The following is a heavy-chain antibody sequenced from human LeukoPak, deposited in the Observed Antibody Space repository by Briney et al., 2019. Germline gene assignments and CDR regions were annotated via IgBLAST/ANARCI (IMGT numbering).Heavy chain of an antibody. Sequence: PGGSLRLSCAASGFTFSSYEMNWVRQAPGKGLEWVSYISSSGTTISYAQSVKGRFTITRDNAQNSLTLHMNRLRAEDTAVYYCARRAGAYSHPYDYWGQGTLVTVSS. CDR2: ISSSGTTI. V-gene: IGHV3-48*03. CDR3: ARRAGAYSHPYDY. D-gene: IGHD4/OR15-4a*01. J-gene: IGHJ4*02. CDR1: GFTFSSYE.